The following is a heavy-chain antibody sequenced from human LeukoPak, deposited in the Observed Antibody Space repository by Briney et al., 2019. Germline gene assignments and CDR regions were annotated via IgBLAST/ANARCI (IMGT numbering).Heavy chain of an antibody. CDR1: GGSFSGYY. CDR3: ARGGRGLTYYYGSGSYHLFDY. D-gene: IGHD3-10*01. CDR2: INHSGST. V-gene: IGHV4-34*01. J-gene: IGHJ4*02. Sequence: SETLSLTCAVYGGSFSGYYWSWIRQPPGKELEWIGEINHSGSTNYNPSLKSRVTISVDTSKNQFSLKLSSVTAADTAVYYCARGGRGLTYYYGSGSYHLFDYWGQGTLVTVSS.